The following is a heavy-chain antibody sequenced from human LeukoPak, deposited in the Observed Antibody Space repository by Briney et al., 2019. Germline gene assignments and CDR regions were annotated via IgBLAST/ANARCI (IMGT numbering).Heavy chain of an antibody. Sequence: GGSLRLSCAASGFTFSSYNMNWVRQAPAKGLEWVSSISGDSGYISYADSVRGRFTISRDNAMNSLYLQMNSLRVEDTAVYYCARIGTSWSFDYWGQGTRVTVSS. J-gene: IGHJ4*02. D-gene: IGHD6-13*01. CDR1: GFTFSSYN. CDR2: ISGDSGYI. V-gene: IGHV3-21*01. CDR3: ARIGTSWSFDY.